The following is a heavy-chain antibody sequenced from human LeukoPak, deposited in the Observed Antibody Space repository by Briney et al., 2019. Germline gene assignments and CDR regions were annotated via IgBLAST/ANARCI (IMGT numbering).Heavy chain of an antibody. CDR3: AKDRLVRCSSTSCYSSGMDV. Sequence: GGSLRLSCAASGFTFSSYGMHWVRQAPGKGLEWVVVISYDGSNKYYADSVKGRFAISRDNSKNTLYLQMNSLRAEDTAVYYCAKDRLVRCSSTSCYSSGMDVWGQGTTVTVSS. CDR2: ISYDGSNK. V-gene: IGHV3-30*18. J-gene: IGHJ6*02. CDR1: GFTFSSYG. D-gene: IGHD2-2*01.